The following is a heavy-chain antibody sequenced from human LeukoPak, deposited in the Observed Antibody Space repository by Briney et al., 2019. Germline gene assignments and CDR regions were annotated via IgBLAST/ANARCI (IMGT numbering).Heavy chain of an antibody. J-gene: IGHJ4*02. Sequence: PGGSLRLSGTASGFTFGDYAMTWVRQAPGKGLEWVGFIASETYGGTAEYAASVKGRFTISRDDSKSIAYLQMNSLKTEDTAVYYCTRDQTPYYWGQGTLVTVSS. V-gene: IGHV3-49*04. CDR3: TRDQTPYY. CDR1: GFTFGDYA. CDR2: IASETYGGTA.